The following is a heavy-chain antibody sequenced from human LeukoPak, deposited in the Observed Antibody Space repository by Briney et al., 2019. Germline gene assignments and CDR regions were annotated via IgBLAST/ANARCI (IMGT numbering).Heavy chain of an antibody. V-gene: IGHV3-33*05. J-gene: IGHJ4*02. CDR3: AKAVRGVGPFDY. Sequence: EVISYDGSNKYYADSVKGRFTISRDNSKNTLYLQMNSLRAEDTAVYYCAKAVRGVGPFDYWGQGTLVTVSS. CDR2: ISYDGSNK. D-gene: IGHD3-10*01.